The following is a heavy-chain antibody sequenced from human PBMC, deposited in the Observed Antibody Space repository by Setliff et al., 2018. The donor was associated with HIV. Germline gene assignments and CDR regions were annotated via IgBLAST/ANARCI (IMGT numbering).Heavy chain of an antibody. CDR3: ARVSDCSSAGCHAALEWLDWNYYYGVDV. J-gene: IGHJ6*02. CDR2: ISAYDGDT. CDR1: NYTFTNYA. D-gene: IGHD3-3*01. V-gene: IGHV1-18*01. Sequence: ASVKVSCKASNYTFTNYAITWVRQAPGQRPEWMGWISAYDGDTKYAQKFHNRLSMTADTSTTTAYMDLRGLTSDDTGVYYCARVSDCSSAGCHAALEWLDWNYYYGVDVWGQGTTVTVSS.